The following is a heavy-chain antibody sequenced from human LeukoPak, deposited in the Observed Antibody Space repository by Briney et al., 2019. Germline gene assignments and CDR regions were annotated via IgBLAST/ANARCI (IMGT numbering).Heavy chain of an antibody. D-gene: IGHD1-26*01. CDR2: IYYSGST. Sequence: PETLSLTCTVSGGSISSYYWSWIRQPPGKGLEWIGYIYYSGSTNYNPSLKSRVTISVDTSKNQFSLKLSSVTAADTAVYYCARSPIGWELLSGGAFDIWGQGTMVTVSS. CDR1: GGSISSYY. V-gene: IGHV4-59*01. CDR3: ARSPIGWELLSGGAFDI. J-gene: IGHJ3*02.